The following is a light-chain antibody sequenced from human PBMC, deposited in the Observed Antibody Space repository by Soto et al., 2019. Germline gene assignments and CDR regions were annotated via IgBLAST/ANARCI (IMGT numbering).Light chain of an antibody. CDR2: DVS. CDR3: SSYTSSSLYV. CDR1: SSDVGGYNY. J-gene: IGLJ1*01. Sequence: HSALTQPASVSGSPGQSITISCTGTSSDVGGYNYVSWYQQLPGKAPKLMIYDVSDRPSGVSNRFSGSKSGNTASLTISGLQAEDEADYYCSSYTSSSLYVFGTGTKVTVL. V-gene: IGLV2-14*01.